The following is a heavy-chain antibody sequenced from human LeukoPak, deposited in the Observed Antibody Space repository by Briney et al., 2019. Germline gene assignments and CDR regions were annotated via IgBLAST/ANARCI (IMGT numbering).Heavy chain of an antibody. Sequence: GGSLRLSCAASGFTFSTYAINWVRQAPGKGLEWVSSISSSSSYIYYADSVKGRFTISRDNSKNTLYLQMNSLRAEDTAVYYCAKDYYCSGGSCYWVSSYYYYYYVDVWGKGTTVTVSS. V-gene: IGHV3-21*04. CDR2: ISSSSSYI. CDR1: GFTFSTYA. CDR3: AKDYYCSGGSCYWVSSYYYYYYVDV. J-gene: IGHJ6*03. D-gene: IGHD2-15*01.